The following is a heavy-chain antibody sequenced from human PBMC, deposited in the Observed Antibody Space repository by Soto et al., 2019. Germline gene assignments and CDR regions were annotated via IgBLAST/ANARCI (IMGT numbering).Heavy chain of an antibody. CDR1: GGTFSSYA. CDR3: ATPPPPSYYYGMAV. Sequence: QVQLVQSGAEVKKPGSSVKVSCKASGGTFSSYAISWVRQAPGQGLEWMGGIIPIFGTTNYAQKFQARVTITADEPQSTAYMELSSLRSEDTAVYSCATPPPPSYYYGMAVWGQGTTVTVSS. J-gene: IGHJ6*02. CDR2: IIPIFGTT. V-gene: IGHV1-69*12.